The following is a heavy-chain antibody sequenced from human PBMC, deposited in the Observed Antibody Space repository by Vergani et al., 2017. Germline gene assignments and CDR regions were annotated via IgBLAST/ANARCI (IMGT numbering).Heavy chain of an antibody. Sequence: VQLVQSGAEVKKPGASVKVSCKASGYTFTSYYMHWVGQAPGQGLEWMGIINPSGGSTSYAQKFQGRATMTRETSTSTVYMELSSLRSEDTAVYYCARGGGLRLPEDVWGKGTTVTVSS. V-gene: IGHV1-46*01. CDR3: ARGGGLRLPEDV. CDR1: GYTFTSYY. D-gene: IGHD5-12*01. J-gene: IGHJ6*04. CDR2: INPSGGST.